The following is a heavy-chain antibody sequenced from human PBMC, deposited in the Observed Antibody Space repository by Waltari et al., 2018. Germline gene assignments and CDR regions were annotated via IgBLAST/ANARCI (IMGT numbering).Heavy chain of an antibody. CDR3: ARLKVTTRPTYYFDY. CDR1: GGSISSSSYY. J-gene: IGHJ4*02. Sequence: QLQLQESGPGLVKPSETLSLTCTVSGGSISSSSYYWGWIRQPPRKGLEWIGSIYYSGSTYYTPSLKSRVTISVDTSKNQFSLKLSSVTAADTAVYYCARLKVTTRPTYYFDYWGQGTLVTVSS. CDR2: IYYSGST. V-gene: IGHV4-39*01. D-gene: IGHD1-1*01.